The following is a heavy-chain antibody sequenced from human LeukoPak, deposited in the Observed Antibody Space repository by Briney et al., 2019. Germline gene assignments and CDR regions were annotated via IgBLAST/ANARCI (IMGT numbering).Heavy chain of an antibody. V-gene: IGHV1-2*02. CDR3: ARDDSSSWSPATY. J-gene: IGHJ4*02. Sequence: ASVKVSCKASGYSFTAYYMHWVRQAPGQGLEWMGWINPNSGVTNCAQKFQGRVTMTRDTSINTAYMELSRLRSDDTAMYYCARDDSSSWSPATYWGQGTLVTVFS. CDR1: GYSFTAYY. CDR2: INPNSGVT. D-gene: IGHD6-13*01.